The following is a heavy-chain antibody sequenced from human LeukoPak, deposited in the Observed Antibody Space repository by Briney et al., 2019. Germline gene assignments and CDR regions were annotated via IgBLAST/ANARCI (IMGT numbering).Heavy chain of an antibody. CDR1: RFTFTSYW. CDR3: ARDRTGNNDFWSGYTTFFDY. D-gene: IGHD3-3*01. Sequence: GGSLRLSCAASRFTFTSYWMSCVRQAPGKGREWGAKINKDGSEKYYVDSVKGRFTISRDNAKNSLYLQMNSLRAEDTAVYYCARDRTGNNDFWSGYTTFFDYWGQGTLVTVSS. J-gene: IGHJ4*01. V-gene: IGHV3-7*01. CDR2: INKDGSEK.